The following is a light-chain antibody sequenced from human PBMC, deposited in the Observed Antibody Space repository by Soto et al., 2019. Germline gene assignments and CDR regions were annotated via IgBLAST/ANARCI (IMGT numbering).Light chain of an antibody. Sequence: DIVMTQSPDSLAVSLGERATINRKSSQSILYSSNNKNYLAWYQQRPGQPPKLLIYWASIRESGVPDRFSGSGSGTDFTLTISSPQAEDVAVYYCQQYYSTLWTFGQGTKVDIK. CDR3: QQYYSTLWT. CDR2: WAS. V-gene: IGKV4-1*01. CDR1: QSILYSSNNKNY. J-gene: IGKJ1*01.